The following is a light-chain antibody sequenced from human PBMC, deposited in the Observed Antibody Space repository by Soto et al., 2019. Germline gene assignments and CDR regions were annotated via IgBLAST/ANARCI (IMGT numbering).Light chain of an antibody. V-gene: IGLV2-8*01. CDR3: SSNVGGTNLKM. Sequence: QSVLTQPPSASGSPGQSVTISCTGTNSDVGGSNYVSWYQQHPGKAPKLIIYEVYKRPSGVPDRFSGSKSGNTASLIVSGLQAEDEADYYCSSNVGGTNLKMFGGGTKVTVL. J-gene: IGLJ3*02. CDR1: NSDVGGSNY. CDR2: EVY.